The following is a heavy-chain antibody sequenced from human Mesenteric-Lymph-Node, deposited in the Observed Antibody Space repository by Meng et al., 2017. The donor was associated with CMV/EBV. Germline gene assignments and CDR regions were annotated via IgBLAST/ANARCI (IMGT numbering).Heavy chain of an antibody. D-gene: IGHD3-16*01. CDR2: FEPEYGET. Sequence: ASVKVSCKAPGYIFTYRYLHWVRQAPGKGLEWMGGFEPEYGETIYAQKFQGRVTMTEDTSTDTANMELSSLRSEDTAVYYCATLRTWFGVLAIYYGMDVWGQGTTVT. J-gene: IGHJ6*02. V-gene: IGHV1-24*01. CDR3: ATLRTWFGVLAIYYGMDV. CDR1: GYIFTYRY.